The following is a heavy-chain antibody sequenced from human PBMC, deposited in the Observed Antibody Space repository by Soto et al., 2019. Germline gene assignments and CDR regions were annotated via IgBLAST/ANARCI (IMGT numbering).Heavy chain of an antibody. CDR3: ERDESNVAMVHY. Sequence: QVQLQESGPGLVKPSPTLSLTCNVSVGSIRSGGYYWSWFLQHPGTGLEWSGYLYYSGSTYYKPSLKSRVTTSVVPSKRQFSLELSSVTAADSAVHYCERDESNVAMVHYLGQGTLVSVSS. V-gene: IGHV4-31*03. CDR1: VGSIRSGGYY. D-gene: IGHD5-18*01. J-gene: IGHJ4*02. CDR2: LYYSGST.